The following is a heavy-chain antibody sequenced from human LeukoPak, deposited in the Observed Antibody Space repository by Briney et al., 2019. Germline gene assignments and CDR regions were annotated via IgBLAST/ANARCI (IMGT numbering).Heavy chain of an antibody. Sequence: GASVKVSCKASGYTFTSYYMHWVRQAPGQGLEWIGIINPSGGSTSYAQKFQGRVTMTRDTSTSTVYMELSSLRSEDTAVYYCAREPPSDIVVVPAAMGYFDYWGQGTLVTVSS. CDR1: GYTFTSYY. D-gene: IGHD2-2*01. V-gene: IGHV1-46*01. CDR3: AREPPSDIVVVPAAMGYFDY. J-gene: IGHJ4*02. CDR2: INPSGGST.